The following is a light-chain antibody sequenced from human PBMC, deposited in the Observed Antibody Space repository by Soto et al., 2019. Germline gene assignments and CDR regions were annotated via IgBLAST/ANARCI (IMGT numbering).Light chain of an antibody. V-gene: IGLV2-14*02. CDR2: EAS. J-gene: IGLJ1*01. CDR3: SSYTSSSTLV. Sequence: QSALTQPASVSGSLGQSITISCTGTSSDVGSHNLVSWYQQHPGKAPKYLIYEASKRPSGVSDRFSGSKSGNTASLTISGLQAEDEADYYCSSYTSSSTLVFGTGTKLTVL. CDR1: SSDVGSHNL.